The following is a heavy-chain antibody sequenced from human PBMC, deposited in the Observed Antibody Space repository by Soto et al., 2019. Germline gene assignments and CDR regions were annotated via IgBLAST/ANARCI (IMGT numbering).Heavy chain of an antibody. CDR3: ARVKRCYDLWSGYYYYFDY. CDR2: IYNSGST. D-gene: IGHD3-3*01. J-gene: IGHJ4*02. CDR1: GGYISGGCYS. Sequence: PSETLSLSCAVSGGYISGGCYSWSWIRQPPGKGLEWIGFIYNSGSTYYNSSLKSRVTISVGVSKNHVVLKLSSVTAADTAVYYGARVKRCYDLWSGYYYYFDYWGQGFLVPLSA. V-gene: IGHV4-30-2*05.